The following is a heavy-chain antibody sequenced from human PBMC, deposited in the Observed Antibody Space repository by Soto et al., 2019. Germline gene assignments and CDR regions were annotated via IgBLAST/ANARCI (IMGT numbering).Heavy chain of an antibody. CDR2: IRSKTNSYAT. Sequence: LRLSCAASGFTFGGSAMHWVRQASGKGLEWVGHIRSKTNSYATAYAESVKGRFTISRDDSMNTAYLQMNSLKTEDTAVYFCTRQTDAVQWLVVPTDYNFDYWGQGTLVTVSS. V-gene: IGHV3-73*01. D-gene: IGHD6-19*01. CDR3: TRQTDAVQWLVVPTDYNFDY. CDR1: GFTFGGSA. J-gene: IGHJ4*02.